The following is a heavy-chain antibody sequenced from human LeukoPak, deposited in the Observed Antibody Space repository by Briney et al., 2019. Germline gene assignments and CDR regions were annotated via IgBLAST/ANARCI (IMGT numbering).Heavy chain of an antibody. Sequence: SQTLSLTCTVSGGSISSGGYYWSWIRQHPGKGLEWIGYIYYSGSTYYNPSLKSRVTISVDTSKSQFSLKLSSVTAADTAVYYCARVPYDSSGYYFENWFDPWGQGTLDTVSS. V-gene: IGHV4-31*03. CDR1: GGSISSGGYY. CDR2: IYYSGST. CDR3: ARVPYDSSGYYFENWFDP. D-gene: IGHD3-22*01. J-gene: IGHJ5*02.